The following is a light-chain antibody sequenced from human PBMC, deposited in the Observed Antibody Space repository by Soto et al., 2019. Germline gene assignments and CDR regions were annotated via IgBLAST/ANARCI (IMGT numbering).Light chain of an antibody. V-gene: IGLV2-14*01. CDR3: CSYTVSTTFV. J-gene: IGLJ1*01. Sequence: QSALTQPASVSGSPGQSITIYCTGTSSDVGAYNHVSWYQHHPGKAPKLMIYEVSNRPSGLSDRFSGSKSGNTASLTISGLQAEDEADYYCCSYTVSTTFVFGSGTKLTVL. CDR1: SSDVGAYNH. CDR2: EVS.